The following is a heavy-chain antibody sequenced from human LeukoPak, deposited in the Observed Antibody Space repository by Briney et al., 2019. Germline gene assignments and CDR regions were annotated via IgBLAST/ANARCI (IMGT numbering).Heavy chain of an antibody. CDR2: ISWNGGSI. J-gene: IGHJ6*02. D-gene: IGHD2-8*02. Sequence: GGSLRLSCAASGFTFDDYAMHWVRQAPGKGLKWVSGISWNGGSIGYADSVKGRFTISRDNSKNTLYLQMNSLRAEDTAVYYCAREVVLGHRHYYYGMDVWGQGTTVTVSS. CDR1: GFTFDDYA. V-gene: IGHV3-9*01. CDR3: AREVVLGHRHYYYGMDV.